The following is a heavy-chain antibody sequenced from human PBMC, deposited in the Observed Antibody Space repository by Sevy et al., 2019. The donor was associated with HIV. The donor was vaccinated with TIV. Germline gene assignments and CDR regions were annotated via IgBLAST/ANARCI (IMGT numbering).Heavy chain of an antibody. CDR1: GFTFSSYA. J-gene: IGHJ3*02. CDR3: ARDNSGGGDDAFDI. D-gene: IGHD7-27*01. V-gene: IGHV3-30-3*01. Sequence: GGSLRLSCAASGFTFSSYAMHWVRQAPGKGLEWVADISYDGSNKYYADSVKGRFTISRDNSKNTLYLQMNSLRAEDTAVYYCARDNSGGGDDAFDIWGQGTMVTVSS. CDR2: ISYDGSNK.